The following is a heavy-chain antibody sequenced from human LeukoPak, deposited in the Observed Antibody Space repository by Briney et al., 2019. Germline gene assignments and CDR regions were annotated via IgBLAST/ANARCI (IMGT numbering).Heavy chain of an antibody. CDR3: ARDLNYDILTGYLVWDPFDP. J-gene: IGHJ5*02. CDR2: IYYSGST. Sequence: PSETLSLTCTVSGGSISSSSYYWGWIRQPPGKGLEWLGSIYYSGSTYYNPSLKSRVTMSVDTSKNQFSLKLSSVTAADTAVYCCARDLNYDILTGYLVWDPFDPWGQGTLVTVSS. CDR1: GGSISSSSYY. V-gene: IGHV4-39*07. D-gene: IGHD3-9*01.